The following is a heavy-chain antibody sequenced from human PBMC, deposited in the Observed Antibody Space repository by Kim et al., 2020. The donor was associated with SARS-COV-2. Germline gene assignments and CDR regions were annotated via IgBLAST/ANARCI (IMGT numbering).Heavy chain of an antibody. CDR2: INPKNGGT. CDR3: ASDTYNFYAVDI. CDR1: GYTLSDHY. J-gene: IGHJ6*01. Sequence: ASVKVSCKASGYTLSDHYLHWVRLAPGQGLEWMGWINPKNGGTHYAQRFEGLVTLTTDTSINTAYMELGRLRSGDTARYYCASDTYNFYAVDIWGQGTTV. V-gene: IGHV1-2*04. D-gene: IGHD3-10*01.